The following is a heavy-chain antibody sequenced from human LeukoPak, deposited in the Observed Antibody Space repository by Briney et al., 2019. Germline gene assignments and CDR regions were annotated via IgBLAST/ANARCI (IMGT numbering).Heavy chain of an antibody. CDR1: GFTFSDSY. V-gene: IGHV3-11*04. CDR2: ISSSSSTI. CDR3: ARTDY. J-gene: IGHJ4*02. Sequence: GGSLRLSCAASGFTFSDSYMTWIRQAPGKGLEWVSYISSSSSTIYYADSVKGRFTISRDNAKNSLYLQMNSLRAEDTAVYYCARTDYWGQGTLVTVSS.